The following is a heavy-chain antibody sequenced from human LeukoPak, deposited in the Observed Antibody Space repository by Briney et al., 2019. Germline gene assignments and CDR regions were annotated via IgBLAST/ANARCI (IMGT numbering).Heavy chain of an antibody. CDR1: GGSFSGYY. J-gene: IGHJ4*02. V-gene: IGHV4-34*01. D-gene: IGHD6-19*01. CDR2: INHSGST. Sequence: PSETLPLTCAVYGGSFSGYYWSWIRQPPGKGLEWIGEINHSGSTNYNPSLKSRVTISVDTSKNQFSLKLSSVTAADTAVYYCARARGFGYSSGWYGYYFDYWGQGTLVTVSS. CDR3: ARARGFGYSSGWYGYYFDY.